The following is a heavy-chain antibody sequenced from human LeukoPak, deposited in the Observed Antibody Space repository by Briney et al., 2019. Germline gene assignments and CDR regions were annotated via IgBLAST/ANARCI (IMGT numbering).Heavy chain of an antibody. CDR3: ARVALFYYDSSGYYYRNAFDI. Sequence: PSETLSLTCAVSGGSISSSNWWSWVRQPPGKGLEWIGEIYHSGSTNYNPSLKSRVTISVDKSKNQFSLKLSSVTAADTAVYYCARVALFYYDSSGYYYRNAFDIWGQGTMVTVSS. D-gene: IGHD3-22*01. V-gene: IGHV4-4*02. CDR2: IYHSGST. J-gene: IGHJ3*02. CDR1: GGSISSSNW.